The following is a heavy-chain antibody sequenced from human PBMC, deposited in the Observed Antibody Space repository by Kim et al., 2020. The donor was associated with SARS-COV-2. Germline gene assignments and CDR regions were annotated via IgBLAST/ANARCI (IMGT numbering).Heavy chain of an antibody. CDR2: LNAGNGNT. Sequence: ASVKVSCKASGYTFTTYAMHWVRQAPGQRLEWMGWLNAGNGNTKYSQNFQGRVTITRDTSASTDYMELSSLRSEDTAVYYCAHSKDPPECDYNYGMDIWGQGTTVTVSS. J-gene: IGHJ6*02. D-gene: IGHD2-15*01. CDR3: AHSKDPPECDYNYGMDI. V-gene: IGHV1-3*01. CDR1: GYTFTTYA.